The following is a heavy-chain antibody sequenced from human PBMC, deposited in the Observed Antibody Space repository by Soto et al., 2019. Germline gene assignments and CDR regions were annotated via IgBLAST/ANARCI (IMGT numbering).Heavy chain of an antibody. CDR2: IWYDGSNK. CDR3: ARGMATITWYSGMDV. CDR1: GFTFSSYG. J-gene: IGHJ6*02. V-gene: IGHV3-33*01. Sequence: QVQLVESGGGVVQPGRSLRLSCAASGFTFSSYGMHWVRQAPGKGLEWVAVIWYDGSNKYYADSVKGRFTISRDNSKNPLYLQMNSLRAEDTAVYYCARGMATITWYSGMDVWGQGTTVTVSS. D-gene: IGHD5-12*01.